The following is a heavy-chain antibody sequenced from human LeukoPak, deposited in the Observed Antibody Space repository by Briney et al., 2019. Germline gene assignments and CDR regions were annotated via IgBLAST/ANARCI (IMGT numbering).Heavy chain of an antibody. CDR1: GFTFSSYW. Sequence: GGSLRLSCAASGFTFSSYWMSWVRQAPGKGLEWVANIKQDGSEKYYVDSVKGRFTISRDNAKSSLYLQMNSLRAEDTAVYYCARDHYDILTGYYTHYFDYWGQGTLVTVSS. V-gene: IGHV3-7*04. J-gene: IGHJ4*02. CDR2: IKQDGSEK. CDR3: ARDHYDILTGYYTHYFDY. D-gene: IGHD3-9*01.